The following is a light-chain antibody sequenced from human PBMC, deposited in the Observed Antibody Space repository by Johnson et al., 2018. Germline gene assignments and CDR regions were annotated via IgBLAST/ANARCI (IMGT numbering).Light chain of an antibody. CDR3: GTWDSSLSAGNV. CDR1: SSNIGNNY. J-gene: IGLJ1*01. Sequence: QSVLTQPPSVSAAPGQKVTISCSGSSSNIGNNYVSWYQQLPGTAPKLLICENNKRPSGIPDRFSGSKSGTSATLGITGLQTGAEADYYCGTWDSSLSAGNVFGTGTKVTV. V-gene: IGLV1-51*02. CDR2: ENN.